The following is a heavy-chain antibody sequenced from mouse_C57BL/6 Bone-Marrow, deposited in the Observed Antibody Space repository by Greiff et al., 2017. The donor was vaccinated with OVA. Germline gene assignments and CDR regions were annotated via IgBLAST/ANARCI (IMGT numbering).Heavy chain of an antibody. J-gene: IGHJ1*03. V-gene: IGHV3-1*01. D-gene: IGHD1-1*01. Sequence: EVQLQQSGPGMVKPSQSLSLTCTVTGYSITSGYDWHWIRHFPGNKLEGMGYISYSGSTNYNPSLKSRISITHDTSKNHFFLKLNSVTTEDTATYYCARVTRITTVVATDWYFDVWGTGTTVTVSS. CDR1: GYSITSGYD. CDR3: ARVTRITTVVATDWYFDV. CDR2: ISYSGST.